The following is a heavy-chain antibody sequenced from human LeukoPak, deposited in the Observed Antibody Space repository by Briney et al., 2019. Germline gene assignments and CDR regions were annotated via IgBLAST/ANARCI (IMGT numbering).Heavy chain of an antibody. CDR2: IIPIFGTA. Sequence: GASVKVSCKASGDTLSSYAISWVRQAPGQGLEWMGGIIPIFGTANYAQKFQGRVTITADESTSTAYMELRSLRSDDTAVYYCAGSLGYCTSNVCYLKYWGQGTLVTVSS. J-gene: IGHJ4*02. V-gene: IGHV1-69*13. D-gene: IGHD2-8*01. CDR3: AGSLGYCTSNVCYLKY. CDR1: GDTLSSYA.